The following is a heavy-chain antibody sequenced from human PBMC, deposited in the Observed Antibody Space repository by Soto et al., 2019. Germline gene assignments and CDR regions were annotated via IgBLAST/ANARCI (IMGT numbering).Heavy chain of an antibody. V-gene: IGHV3-48*01. J-gene: IGHJ5*02. CDR3: AAEATILNWFDP. D-gene: IGHD5-12*01. Sequence: EVQLVESGGGLVQPGGSLRLSCAASGFTFSSYSMNWVRQAPGKGLEWVSYIRSSSSTIYYADSVKGRFTISRDNAKNSLYLQMNSLRAEDTAVYYCAAEATILNWFDPWGQGTLVTVSS. CDR1: GFTFSSYS. CDR2: IRSSSSTI.